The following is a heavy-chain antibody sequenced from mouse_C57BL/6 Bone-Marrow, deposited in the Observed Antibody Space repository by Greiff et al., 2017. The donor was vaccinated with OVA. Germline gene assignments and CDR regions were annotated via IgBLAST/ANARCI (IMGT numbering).Heavy chain of an antibody. Sequence: VQLQESGPGLMQPSQSLSITCTVSGFSLTSYGVHWVRQSPGKGLEWLGVIWRGGSTDYNAAFMSRLSITKDNSKSQVFFKMNSLQADDTAIYYCAKSGWLLLYWYFDVWGTGTTVTVSS. CDR1: GFSLTSYG. V-gene: IGHV2-5*01. CDR3: AKSGWLLLYWYFDV. J-gene: IGHJ1*03. CDR2: IWRGGST. D-gene: IGHD2-3*01.